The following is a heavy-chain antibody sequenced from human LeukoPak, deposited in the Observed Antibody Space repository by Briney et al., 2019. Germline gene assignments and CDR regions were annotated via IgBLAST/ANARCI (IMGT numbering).Heavy chain of an antibody. CDR3: AKRGVVIRVILVGFHKEAYYFDS. CDR2: ISGSGGGT. V-gene: IGHV3-23*01. CDR1: GITLSNYG. Sequence: GGSLGLSCAVSGITLSNYGMSWVRQAPGKGLEWVAGISGSGGGTTYADSVKGRFTISRDNPKNTLYLQMNSLRAEDTAVYFCAKRGVVIRVILVGFHKEAYYFDSWGQGALVTVSS. J-gene: IGHJ4*02. D-gene: IGHD3-22*01.